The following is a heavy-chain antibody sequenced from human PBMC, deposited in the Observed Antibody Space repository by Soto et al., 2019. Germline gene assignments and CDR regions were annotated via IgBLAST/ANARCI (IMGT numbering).Heavy chain of an antibody. Sequence: PGGSLRLSCAASGFTFSSYAMHWVRQAPGKGLEWVAVISYDGSNKYYADSVKGRFTISRDNSKNTLYLQMNSLRAEDTAVYYCARVSPATTSLLDYWGQGTLVTVSS. D-gene: IGHD1-1*01. CDR3: ARVSPATTSLLDY. J-gene: IGHJ4*02. CDR1: GFTFSSYA. V-gene: IGHV3-30-3*01. CDR2: ISYDGSNK.